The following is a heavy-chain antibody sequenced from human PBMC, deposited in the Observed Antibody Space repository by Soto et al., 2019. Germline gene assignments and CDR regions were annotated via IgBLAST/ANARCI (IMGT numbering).Heavy chain of an antibody. V-gene: IGHV1-3*01. CDR1: GYTFTSYA. CDR3: ARGGGVGGCSSTSCYADLDY. D-gene: IGHD2-2*01. CDR2: INAGNGNT. Sequence: QVQLVQSGAEVKKPGASVKVSCKASGYTFTSYAMHWVRQAPGQRLEWMGWINAGNGNTKYSQKFQGRVTITRDTPGSTAYMGLSSLRSEDTAVYYCARGGGVGGCSSTSCYADLDYWGQGTLVTVSS. J-gene: IGHJ4*02.